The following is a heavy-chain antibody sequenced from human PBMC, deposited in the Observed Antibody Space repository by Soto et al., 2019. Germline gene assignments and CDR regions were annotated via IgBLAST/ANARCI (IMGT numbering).Heavy chain of an antibody. CDR3: ASHYFDSSGYPAVFDS. Sequence: PSETLSLTCTVSGGSVNSGIYYWSWIRHPPGKGLEWIGYIYSVVSTKYNPSLKSRVIISVDTSKNQVSLKLTPVTAADTAVFYCASHYFDSSGYPAVFDSWGPGTMLTV. D-gene: IGHD3-22*01. CDR2: IYSVVST. J-gene: IGHJ4*02. V-gene: IGHV4-61*01. CDR1: GGSVNSGIYY.